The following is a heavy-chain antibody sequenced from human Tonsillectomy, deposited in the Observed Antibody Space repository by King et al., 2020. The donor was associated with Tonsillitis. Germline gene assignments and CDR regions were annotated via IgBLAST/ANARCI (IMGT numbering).Heavy chain of an antibody. CDR3: ARVGGSGSQHNDY. V-gene: IGHV4-39*07. CDR1: GGSISSSSHY. D-gene: IGHD1-26*01. Sequence: LQLQESGPGLVKPSETLSLTCTVSGGSISSSSHYWGWIHQPPGTGLEWIATIQYSGSTYYNPSLKSRVTMSVDTSKNQFSLKLSSVTAADTAVYYCARVGGSGSQHNDYWGQGTLVTVSS. J-gene: IGHJ4*02. CDR2: IQYSGST.